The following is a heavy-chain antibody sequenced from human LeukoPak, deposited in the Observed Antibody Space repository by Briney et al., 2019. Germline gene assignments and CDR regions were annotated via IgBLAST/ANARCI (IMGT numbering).Heavy chain of an antibody. D-gene: IGHD3-22*01. V-gene: IGHV1-69*02. Sequence: SVKVSCKASGGTFSSYTISWVRQAPGQGLEWMGRIIPILGIANYAQKFQGGVTITADKSTSTAYMELSSLRSEDTAVYYCARGTYYDSSGYYIDYWGQGTLVTVSS. CDR3: ARGTYYDSSGYYIDY. CDR2: IIPILGIA. J-gene: IGHJ4*02. CDR1: GGTFSSYT.